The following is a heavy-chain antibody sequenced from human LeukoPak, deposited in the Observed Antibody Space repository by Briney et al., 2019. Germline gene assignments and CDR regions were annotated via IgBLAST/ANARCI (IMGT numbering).Heavy chain of an antibody. J-gene: IGHJ1*01. CDR1: GGSISSYY. V-gene: IGHV4-59*01. CDR2: IYYSGST. Sequence: PSETLSLTCTVSGGSISSYYWSWIRQPPGKGLEWIGYIYYSGSTNYNPSLKSRVTISVDTSKNQFSLKLSSVTAADTAVYYCASSDSSSWYPECFQHWGQGTLVTVSS. CDR3: ASSDSSSWYPECFQH. D-gene: IGHD6-13*01.